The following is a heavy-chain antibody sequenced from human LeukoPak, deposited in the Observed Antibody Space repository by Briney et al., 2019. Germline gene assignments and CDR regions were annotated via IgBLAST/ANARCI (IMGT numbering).Heavy chain of an antibody. V-gene: IGHV4-59*01. D-gene: IGHD3-3*01. Sequence: SETLSLTCTVSGGSISSYYWSRIRQPPGKGLEWIGYIYYSGSTNYNPSLKSRVTISVDTSKNQFSLKLSFVTAADTAVYYCARDSQRPCQNYDFWSGYHPPNWFDPWGQGTLVTVSS. CDR1: GGSISSYY. CDR2: IYYSGST. J-gene: IGHJ5*02. CDR3: ARDSQRPCQNYDFWSGYHPPNWFDP.